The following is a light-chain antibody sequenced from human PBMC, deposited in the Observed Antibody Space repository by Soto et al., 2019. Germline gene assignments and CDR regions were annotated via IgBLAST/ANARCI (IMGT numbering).Light chain of an antibody. V-gene: IGKV3-15*01. CDR2: GAS. Sequence: EIMMKQSPATLSVSPGERATLSCWASQNVRSNLAWYQQKPGQAPRLLIYGASTRATDIPARFSGSGSGTEFTITISSLQSDDSAVYYCQQYNNWPPLFTFGPGTKVEIK. CDR3: QQYNNWPPLFT. J-gene: IGKJ3*01. CDR1: QNVRSN.